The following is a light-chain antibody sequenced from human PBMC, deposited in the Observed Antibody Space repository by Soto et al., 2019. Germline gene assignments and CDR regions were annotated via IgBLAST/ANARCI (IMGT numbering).Light chain of an antibody. CDR2: DAS. CDR1: QTVYSY. CDR3: QQRTSWPLT. Sequence: EIVLTQSPATLSLSPGERANLSCRASQTVYSYLAWYQQKPGQAPRLLIHDASNRATGIPARFSGSGSGTDFTLTISSLEPEDFAVYYCQQRTSWPLTFGGGTKVEIK. J-gene: IGKJ4*01. V-gene: IGKV3-11*01.